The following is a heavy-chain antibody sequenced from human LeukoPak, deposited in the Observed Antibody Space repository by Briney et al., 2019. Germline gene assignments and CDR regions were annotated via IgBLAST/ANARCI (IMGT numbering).Heavy chain of an antibody. CDR3: ARYYDFWSGYYSWFDP. CDR2: ISYSGTT. CDR1: GGSISSTSYY. V-gene: IGHV4-39*07. J-gene: IGHJ5*02. D-gene: IGHD3-3*01. Sequence: KPSETLSLTCTVSGGSISSTSYYWGWIRQPPGKGLEWIGSISYSGTTYYNPSLKSRVTISVDTSKNQFSLKLSSVTAADTAVYYCARYYDFWSGYYSWFDPWGQGTLVTVSS.